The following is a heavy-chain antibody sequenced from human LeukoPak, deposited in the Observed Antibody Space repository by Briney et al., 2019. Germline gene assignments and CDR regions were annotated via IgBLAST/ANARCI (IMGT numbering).Heavy chain of an antibody. CDR2: INHSGST. CDR3: ARQEGGIQQWSYYFDF. D-gene: IGHD5-18*01. V-gene: IGHV4-34*01. CDR1: GGSFSGYY. J-gene: IGHJ4*02. Sequence: PSETLSLTCAVYGGSFSGYYWSWIRQPPGKGLEWIGEINHSGSTNYNPSLKSRVTISVDTSKNQFSLELTSVTPADTALYYCARQEGGIQQWSYYFDFWGQGTLVTVSS.